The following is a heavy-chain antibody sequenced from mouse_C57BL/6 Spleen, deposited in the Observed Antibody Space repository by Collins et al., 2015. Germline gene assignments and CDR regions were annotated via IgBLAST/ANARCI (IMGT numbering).Heavy chain of an antibody. Sequence: QVQLQQPGTELVKPGASVKLSCKASGYTFTSYWMHWVKQRPGQGLEWIGNINPSNGGTNYNEKFKSKATLTVDKSSSTACMQLSSLTSEDSAVYYCATLLGRFRDWYFDVWGTGTTVTVSS. CDR3: ATLLGRFRDWYFDV. D-gene: IGHD1-1*01. CDR1: GYTFTSYW. V-gene: IGHV1-53*01. J-gene: IGHJ1*03. CDR2: INPSNGGT.